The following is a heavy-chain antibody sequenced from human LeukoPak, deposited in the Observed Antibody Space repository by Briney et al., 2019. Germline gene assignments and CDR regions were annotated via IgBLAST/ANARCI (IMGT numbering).Heavy chain of an antibody. J-gene: IGHJ3*02. D-gene: IGHD2-21*02. V-gene: IGHV3-30*03. CDR2: ISYDGDYE. CDR3: ARELAYCGGDCYRTGDAFDI. CDR1: GFTVSNNV. Sequence: GGSLRLSCAASGFTVSNNVIHWVRQAPGKGLEWVAAISYDGDYEYYADSVKGRFTISRDNAKNSLYLQMNSLRAEDTAVYYCARELAYCGGDCYRTGDAFDIWGQGTMVTVSS.